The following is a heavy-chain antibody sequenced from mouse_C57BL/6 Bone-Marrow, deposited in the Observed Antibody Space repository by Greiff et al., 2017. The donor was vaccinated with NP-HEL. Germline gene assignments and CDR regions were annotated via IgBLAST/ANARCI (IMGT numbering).Heavy chain of an antibody. CDR2: IDPENGDT. CDR3: TSYYYGSSYWYFDV. CDR1: GFNIKDDY. D-gene: IGHD1-1*01. J-gene: IGHJ1*03. V-gene: IGHV14-4*01. Sequence: EVQLQQSGAELVRPGASVKLSCTASGFNIKDDYMHWVKQRPEQGLEWIGWIDPENGDTEYASKFQGKATITADTSSNTAYLQLSSLTSEDTAVYDCTSYYYGSSYWYFDVWGTGTTVTVSS.